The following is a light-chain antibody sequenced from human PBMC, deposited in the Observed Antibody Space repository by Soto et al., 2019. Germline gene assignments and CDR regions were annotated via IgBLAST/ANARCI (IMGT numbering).Light chain of an antibody. CDR3: QQYGSSGT. V-gene: IGKV3-20*01. J-gene: IGKJ1*01. CDR1: QSVSSSY. Sequence: ESVVTQSPGTLSLYTGERATLSCRASQSVSSSYLAWYQQKPGQAPRLLIYGASSRATGIPDRFSGSGSGTDFTLTISRLEPEDFAVYYCQQYGSSGTFGQGTKVDI. CDR2: GAS.